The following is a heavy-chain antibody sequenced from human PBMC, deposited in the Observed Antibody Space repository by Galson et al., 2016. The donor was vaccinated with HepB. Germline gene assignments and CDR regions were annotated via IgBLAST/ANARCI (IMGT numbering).Heavy chain of an antibody. J-gene: IGHJ4*02. CDR1: GFTFRSYW. V-gene: IGHV3-23*05. CDR3: AKTGYRYSTSYYFDS. CDR2: LYSIGNT. Sequence: SLRLSCAASGFTFRSYWMSWIRQAPGKGLEWVSILYSIGNTRYGEAVKGRFTISRDNAKNTLYLQVDSLRADDTAIYFCAKTGYRYSTSYYFDSWGQGTLVTVSA. D-gene: IGHD2-2*01.